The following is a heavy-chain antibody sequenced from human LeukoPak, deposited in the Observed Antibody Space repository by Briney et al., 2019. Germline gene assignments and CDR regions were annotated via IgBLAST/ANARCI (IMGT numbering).Heavy chain of an antibody. D-gene: IGHD1-26*01. CDR1: GFTVSSNY. CDR3: ARDLVLRGSYFS. CDR2: ISGSSYI. J-gene: IGHJ4*02. Sequence: PGGSLRLSCAASGFTVSSNYMSWVRQAPGKGLEWVSSISGSSYIYYADSVRGRFTISRDNAKNSLYLQMNSLRAEDTAVYYCARDLVLRGSYFSWGQGTLVTVSS. V-gene: IGHV3-69-1*01.